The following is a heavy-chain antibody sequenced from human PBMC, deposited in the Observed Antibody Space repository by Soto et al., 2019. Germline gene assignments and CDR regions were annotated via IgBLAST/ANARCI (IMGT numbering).Heavy chain of an antibody. CDR1: GGTFSSYA. D-gene: IGHD6-13*01. CDR2: IIPIFGTA. Sequence: QVQLVQSGAEVKKPGSSVKVSCKASGGTFSSYAISWVRQAPGQGLEWMGGIIPIFGTANYAQKFQGRVTITXXEXTXXAYMELSSLRSEDTAVYYCARGGLHSSSWLRDFDYWGQGTLVTVSS. CDR3: ARGGLHSSSWLRDFDY. V-gene: IGHV1-69*05. J-gene: IGHJ4*02.